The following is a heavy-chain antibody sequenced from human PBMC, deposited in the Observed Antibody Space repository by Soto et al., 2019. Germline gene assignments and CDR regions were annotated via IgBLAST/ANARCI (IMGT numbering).Heavy chain of an antibody. D-gene: IGHD2-2*01. CDR1: GDSISSSFW. J-gene: IGHJ3*02. CDR2: IYHTEST. V-gene: IGHV4-4*02. Sequence: SETLSLTCAVSGDSISSSFWWRWVRQPPGKGLEWIGEIYHTESTVYNPSLKSRVTISVDKSKNQFSLNLDSVTAADTAVYYCATELYQQNDAFEIWGQGTMVTVSS. CDR3: ATELYQQNDAFEI.